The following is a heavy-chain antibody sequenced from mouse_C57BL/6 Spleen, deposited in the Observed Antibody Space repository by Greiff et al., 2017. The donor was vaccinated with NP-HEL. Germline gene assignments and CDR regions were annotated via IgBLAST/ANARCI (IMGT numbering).Heavy chain of an antibody. CDR1: GYAFSSSW. J-gene: IGHJ4*01. Sequence: VQLQQSGPELVKPGASVKISCKASGYAFSSSWMNWVKQRPGKGLEWIGRIYPGDGDTNYNGKFKGKATLTADKSSSTAYMQLSSLTSEDSAVYFCARCYYGNYFYAMDYWGQGTSVTVSS. V-gene: IGHV1-82*01. CDR3: ARCYYGNYFYAMDY. D-gene: IGHD2-1*01. CDR2: IYPGDGDT.